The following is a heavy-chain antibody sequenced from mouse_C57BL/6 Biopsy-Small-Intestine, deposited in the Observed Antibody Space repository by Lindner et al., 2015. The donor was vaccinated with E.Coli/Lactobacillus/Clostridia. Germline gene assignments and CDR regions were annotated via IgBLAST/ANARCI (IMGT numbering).Heavy chain of an antibody. J-gene: IGHJ1*01. D-gene: IGHD2-10*02. V-gene: IGHV1-81*01. Sequence: SVKVSCKASGDTFTSYHYNWVRQATGQGLEWMGWINPSSGYTGYAQNFQGRVTMTRDTSIDTVYMELSSLRSEDTAVYYCTRGKGCTSTNCPEYFDLWGRGTLVTVSS. CDR3: TRGKGCTSTNCPEYFDL. CDR1: GDTFTSYH. CDR2: INPSSGYT.